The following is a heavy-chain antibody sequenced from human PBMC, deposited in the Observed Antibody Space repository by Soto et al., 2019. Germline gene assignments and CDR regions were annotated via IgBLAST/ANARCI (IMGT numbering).Heavy chain of an antibody. CDR1: GGTFSSYA. Sequence: QVQLVQSGAEVKKPGSSVKVSCKASGGTFSSYAISWVRQAPGQGLEWMGGIIPIFGTANYAQKFQGRVTITADKSTSTAYVGLSYLRSEDTAVYYCARDRMSPAAASRKVFDYWGQGTLVTVSS. CDR2: IIPIFGTA. J-gene: IGHJ4*02. D-gene: IGHD6-13*01. CDR3: ARDRMSPAAASRKVFDY. V-gene: IGHV1-69*06.